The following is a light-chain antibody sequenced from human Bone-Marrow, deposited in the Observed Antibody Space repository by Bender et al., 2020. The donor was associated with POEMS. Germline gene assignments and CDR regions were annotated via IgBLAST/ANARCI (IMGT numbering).Light chain of an antibody. CDR1: SSDVGTYDL. CDR3: CSYAGIDTSYV. V-gene: IGLV2-23*02. CDR2: EVS. Sequence: QSALTQPASVSGSPGQSIIISCTGTSSDVGTYDLVSWYQQYPGKAPKLMIYEVSKRPSGVSHRFFGSKSGNTASLTISGLQAEDAAAYYCCSYAGIDTSYVFGTGTKVTVL. J-gene: IGLJ1*01.